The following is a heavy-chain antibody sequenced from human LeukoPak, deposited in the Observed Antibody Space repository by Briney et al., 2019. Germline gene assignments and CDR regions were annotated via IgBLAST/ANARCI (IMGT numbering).Heavy chain of an antibody. J-gene: IGHJ4*02. D-gene: IGHD6-6*01. Sequence: ASVKVSCKASGYTFTGYYMHWVRQAPGQGLEWMGWINPNSGGTNYAQKFQGWVTMTRDTSISTAYMELSRLRSDDTAVYYCARDPSSSYPLDYWGQGTLVTVSS. CDR1: GYTFTGYY. CDR3: ARDPSSSYPLDY. CDR2: INPNSGGT. V-gene: IGHV1-2*04.